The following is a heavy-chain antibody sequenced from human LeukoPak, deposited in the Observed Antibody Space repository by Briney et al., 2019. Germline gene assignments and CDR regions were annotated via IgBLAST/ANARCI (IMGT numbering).Heavy chain of an antibody. CDR2: IIPMSETT. Sequence: SVKVSCKTSGGTFSNSTINRVRQAPGQGLEWMGGIIPMSETTNYAQKFQGRVTMTADQSTTTVYLELSSLRSEDTAVYYCAREFRPFTGDYGPFDHWGQGTLVTVSS. D-gene: IGHD4-17*01. CDR3: AREFRPFTGDYGPFDH. J-gene: IGHJ4*02. V-gene: IGHV1-69*13. CDR1: GGTFSNST.